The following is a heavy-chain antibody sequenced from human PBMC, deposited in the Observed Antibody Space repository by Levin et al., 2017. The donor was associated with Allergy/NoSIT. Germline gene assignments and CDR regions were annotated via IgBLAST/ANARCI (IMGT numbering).Heavy chain of an antibody. D-gene: IGHD3-9*01. CDR1: GDSISSRTYF. CDR2: IFYRGST. V-gene: IGHV4-39*01. CDR3: ASRPRDDDDILSGSFATYYFAS. J-gene: IGHJ4*02. Sequence: PSETLSLTCNVSGDSISSRTYFWGWIRQPPGKGLEWIGSIFYRGSTSYNPSLNSRATISVDTSNNQFSLNLSPVTAADTAVYYCASRPRDDDDILSGSFATYYFASWGQGTLVTVSS.